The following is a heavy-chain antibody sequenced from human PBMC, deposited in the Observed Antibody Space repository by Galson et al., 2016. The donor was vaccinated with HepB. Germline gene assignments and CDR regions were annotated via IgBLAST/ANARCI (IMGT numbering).Heavy chain of an antibody. CDR1: GFSLSTSGMG. CDR3: ARRTVRGAPGNFDY. CDR2: IYWNDDK. V-gene: IGHV2-5*01. D-gene: IGHD3-10*01. J-gene: IGHJ4*02. Sequence: PTQTLTLTCTFSGFSLSTSGMGVGWIRQPPGKALEWLALIYWNDDKRNSPSLKSRLTVTRDTSREQVVLTMTNMDPVDTATYYCARRTVRGAPGNFDYWGQGILVTVAS.